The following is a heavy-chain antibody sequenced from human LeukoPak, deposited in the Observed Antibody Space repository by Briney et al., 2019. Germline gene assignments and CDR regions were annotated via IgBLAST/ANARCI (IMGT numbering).Heavy chain of an antibody. CDR2: MHYSGNT. J-gene: IGHJ6*02. CDR1: GGSISSYY. CDR3: ASLIGQGRYAMDV. Sequence: SETLSLTCTVSGGSISSYYWSWIRQSPGKGLEWIGYMHYSGNTKYNSSLKSRVTISLDTSKNQFSLRLSSLTAADTAVYYCASLIGQGRYAMDVWGQGTMVTVYS. V-gene: IGHV4-59*01. D-gene: IGHD2-2*01.